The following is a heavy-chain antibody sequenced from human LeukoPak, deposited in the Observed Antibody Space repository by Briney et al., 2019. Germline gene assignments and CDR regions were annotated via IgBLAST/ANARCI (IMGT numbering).Heavy chain of an antibody. V-gene: IGHV1-18*01. D-gene: IGHD6-6*01. Sequence: ASVKVSCKASGYTFTSYGISWVRQAPGQGLEWMGWISAYNGNTNYAQKLQGRVTMTTDTSTSTAYMELSSLRSEDTAVYYCARDWSSSPKAGYYFDYWGQGTLVTVSS. J-gene: IGHJ4*02. CDR2: ISAYNGNT. CDR3: ARDWSSSPKAGYYFDY. CDR1: GYTFTSYG.